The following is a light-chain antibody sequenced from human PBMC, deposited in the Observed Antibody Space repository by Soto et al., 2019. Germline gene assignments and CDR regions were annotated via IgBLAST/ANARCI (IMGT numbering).Light chain of an antibody. CDR1: QSLLAGNGYTY. J-gene: IGKJ2*01. CDR2: LAS. Sequence: DIVMTQSPLSLPVTPGEPASISCRSSQSLLAGNGYTYLDWYLQKPGQPPRLLIFLASNRASGVPDRFSGSGSETDFTLTISRVEAEDVGTYYCMQALQTPRTFGQGTKLQIK. CDR3: MQALQTPRT. V-gene: IGKV2-28*01.